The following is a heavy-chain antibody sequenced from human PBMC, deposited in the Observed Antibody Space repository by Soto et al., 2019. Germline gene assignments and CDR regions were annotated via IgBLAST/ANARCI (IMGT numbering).Heavy chain of an antibody. J-gene: IGHJ5*02. Sequence: SQTLSLTCAISGDSVSSNSAAWNWIRQSPSRGLEWLGRTYYRSKWYNDYAVSVKSRITINPDTSKNQFSLQLNSVTPEDTAVYYGAKGVIVGAGTPYNWFDPWGQGTLVTVSS. CDR1: GDSVSSNSAA. D-gene: IGHD1-26*01. V-gene: IGHV6-1*01. CDR3: AKGVIVGAGTPYNWFDP. CDR2: TYYRSKWYN.